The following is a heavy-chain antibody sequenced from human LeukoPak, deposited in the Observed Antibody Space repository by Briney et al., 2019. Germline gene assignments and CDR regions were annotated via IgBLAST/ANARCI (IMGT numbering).Heavy chain of an antibody. J-gene: IGHJ5*02. CDR1: GGSISGYY. V-gene: IGHV4-59*08. D-gene: IGHD2-15*01. CDR2: MFSSGST. CDR3: AGRYCSGCSCHEGFDP. Sequence: PSETLSLTCTVSGGSISGYYWNWIRQPPGKGLEWIGYMFSSGSTNYNPSLKSRVTISVDTSKNQFSLKLSSVTAADTAVYYCAGRYCSGCSCHEGFDPWGQGTLVTVSS.